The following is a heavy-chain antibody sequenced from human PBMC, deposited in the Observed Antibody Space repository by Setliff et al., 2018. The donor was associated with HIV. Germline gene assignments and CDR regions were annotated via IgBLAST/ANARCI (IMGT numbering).Heavy chain of an antibody. J-gene: IGHJ3*02. CDR2: IYYSGGT. V-gene: IGHV4-31*03. CDR3: ARESRNDFWSGYYRTFDI. D-gene: IGHD3-3*01. CDR1: GGSISSGGYY. Sequence: SETLSLTCTVSGGSISSGGYYWSWIRQHPGRGLEWIGYIYYSGGTYYNPSLKSRVTISVDTSKNQFSLKLSSVTAADTAMYFCARESRNDFWSGYYRTFDIWGQGTMVTVSS.